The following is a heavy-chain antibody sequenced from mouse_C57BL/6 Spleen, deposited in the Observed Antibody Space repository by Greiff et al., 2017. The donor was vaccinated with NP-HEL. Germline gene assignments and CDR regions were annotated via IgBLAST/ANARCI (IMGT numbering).Heavy chain of an antibody. V-gene: IGHV7-3*01. CDR2: IRNKANGYTT. J-gene: IGHJ4*01. CDR3: ARSLYDGYYEYYAMDY. Sequence: EVQRVESGGGLVQPGGSLSLSCAASGFTFTDYYMSWVRQPPGKALEWLGFIRNKANGYTTEYSASVKGRFTISRDNSQSILYLQMNALRAEDSATYYCARSLYDGYYEYYAMDYWGQGTSVTVSS. CDR1: GFTFTDYY. D-gene: IGHD2-3*01.